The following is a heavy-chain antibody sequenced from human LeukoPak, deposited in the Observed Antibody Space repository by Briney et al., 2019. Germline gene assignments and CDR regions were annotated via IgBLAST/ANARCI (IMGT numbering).Heavy chain of an antibody. D-gene: IGHD3-16*01. CDR1: GFTLSSYA. CDR2: IKSDGSST. Sequence: GGSLRLSCAASGFTLSSYAMRWVRHAPGRGLVWVSRIKSDGSSTAYADSVKGRFTISRDNSKNTLYLQMNSLRAEDTAVYYCARRAGGLARNNWFDPWGQGTLVAVSS. J-gene: IGHJ5*02. V-gene: IGHV3-74*01. CDR3: ARRAGGLARNNWFDP.